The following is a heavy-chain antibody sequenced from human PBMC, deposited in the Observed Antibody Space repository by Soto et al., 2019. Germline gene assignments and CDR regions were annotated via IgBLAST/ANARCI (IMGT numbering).Heavy chain of an antibody. J-gene: IGHJ6*02. V-gene: IGHV3-11*01. Sequence: QLEESGGGLVKPAGSLRLSCAASGFTFSDYYMSWIRQAPGKGLEWVAYISSSGSIIKYGDSMKGRFTISRDNSKNTLYLQVNSLRVEGTGVYYCARDAEGMDVWGQGTTVIVSS. CDR3: ARDAEGMDV. CDR1: GFTFSDYY. CDR2: ISSSGSII.